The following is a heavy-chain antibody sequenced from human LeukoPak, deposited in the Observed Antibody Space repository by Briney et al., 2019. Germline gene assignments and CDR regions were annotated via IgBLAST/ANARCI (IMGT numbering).Heavy chain of an antibody. J-gene: IGHJ3*02. CDR1: GFTLSSNY. D-gene: IGHD3-22*01. CDR3: ARDGFSSGYPYDAFDI. CDR2: IYSGGST. Sequence: GGSLRLSCAASGFTLSSNYMSWVPQAPGKGLEWVSVIYSGGSTYYPDSLQRRFTISRDNSKNALYLQMTSLRAEDTAVYYCARDGFSSGYPYDAFDIWGQGTMVTVSS. V-gene: IGHV3-53*01.